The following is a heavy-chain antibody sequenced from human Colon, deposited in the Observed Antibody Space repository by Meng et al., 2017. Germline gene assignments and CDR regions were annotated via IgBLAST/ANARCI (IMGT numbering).Heavy chain of an antibody. CDR3: AKLREGGNGDGKRAGGYDH. D-gene: IGHD4-17*01. Sequence: GGLLRPSCPPPGSTSSTYSMNWVRQAPGKGLEWVSSISSVSDYIYYAESLKGRDTTSRDTAKNSLYLQVDSLRAEDTAVYSCAKLREGGNGDGKRAGGYDHWGQGTLVTVSS. V-gene: IGHV3-21*01. CDR2: ISSVSDYI. CDR1: GSTSSTYS. J-gene: IGHJ4*02.